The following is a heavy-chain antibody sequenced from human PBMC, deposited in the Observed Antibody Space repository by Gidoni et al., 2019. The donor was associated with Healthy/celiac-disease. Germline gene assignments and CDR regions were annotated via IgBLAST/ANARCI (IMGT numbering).Heavy chain of an antibody. CDR1: GFTFSSYS. D-gene: IGHD4-17*01. CDR2: ISSSSSYI. CDR3: ARSPQDYGDYYYYGMDV. J-gene: IGHJ6*02. Sequence: EVQLVESGGGLVKPGGSLRLSCAASGFTFSSYSMNWVRQAPGKGLEWVSSISSSSSYIYYADSVKGRFTISRDNAKNSLYLQMNSLRAEDTAVYYCARSPQDYGDYYYYGMDVWGQGTTVTVSS. V-gene: IGHV3-21*01.